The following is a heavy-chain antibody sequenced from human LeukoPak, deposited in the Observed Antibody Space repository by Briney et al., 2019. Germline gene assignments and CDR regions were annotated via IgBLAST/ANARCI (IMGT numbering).Heavy chain of an antibody. CDR1: GFTFSAYA. V-gene: IGHV3-64*01. D-gene: IGHD3-10*01. CDR3: ARASTYYYGSGSYLAN. Sequence: GGSLRLSCAASGFTFSAYAMHWVRQAPGKGLAYVSVVSSNGGSTYYANSVKGRFTISRDNSNNTLYLQMGSLRAEDMAVYYCARASTYYYGSGSYLANWGQGTLVTVSS. J-gene: IGHJ4*02. CDR2: VSSNGGST.